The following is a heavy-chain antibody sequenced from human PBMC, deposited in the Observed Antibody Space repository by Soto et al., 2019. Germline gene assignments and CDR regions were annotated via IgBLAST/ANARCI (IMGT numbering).Heavy chain of an antibody. CDR1: GYTFTGYY. J-gene: IGHJ4*02. D-gene: IGHD5-12*01. V-gene: IGHV1-2*02. CDR2: INPNNGDT. CDR3: ARNSGSDYVFDY. Sequence: ASVKVSCKASGYTFTGYYIHWVRQAPGQGLEWMGWINPNNGDTNYAQKFQGRVSMTRDTSTSTAYMELSSLRFDDTAVYYCARNSGSDYVFDYWGQGTLVTVSS.